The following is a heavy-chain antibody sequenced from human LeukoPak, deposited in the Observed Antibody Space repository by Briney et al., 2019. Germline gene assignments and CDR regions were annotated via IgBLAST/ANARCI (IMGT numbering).Heavy chain of an antibody. V-gene: IGHV4-4*07. J-gene: IGHJ4*02. D-gene: IGHD6-13*01. Sequence: SETLSLTCTVSGGSISSYYWSWIRQPAGKGLEWIGRIYTSGSTNYNPSLKSRVTMSVDTSKNQFSLKLSSVTAEDTAVYYCARVYPKGYSSSWYGGLDYWGQGTLVTVSS. CDR2: IYTSGST. CDR1: GGSISSYY. CDR3: ARVYPKGYSSSWYGGLDY.